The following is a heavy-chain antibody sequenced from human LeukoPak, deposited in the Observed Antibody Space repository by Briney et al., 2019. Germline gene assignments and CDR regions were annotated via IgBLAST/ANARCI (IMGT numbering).Heavy chain of an antibody. CDR2: IRYDGSNK. Sequence: GGSLRLSCAASGFTFRNYGMHWVRQVPGKGLEWVAVIRYDGSNKYYAESVKGRFTISRDNSKNTLYLQINSLRAEDTAVYYCATARDSNSNRGLYMDVWGKGTTVTVSS. D-gene: IGHD4-11*01. J-gene: IGHJ6*03. V-gene: IGHV3-30*02. CDR1: GFTFRNYG. CDR3: ATARDSNSNRGLYMDV.